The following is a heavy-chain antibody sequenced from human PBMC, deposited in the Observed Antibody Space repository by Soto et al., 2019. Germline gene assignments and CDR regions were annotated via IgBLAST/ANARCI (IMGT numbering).Heavy chain of an antibody. Sequence: EVQLVESGGGLVQPGGSLRLSCAASGFTFSNFWMTWVRQPPGKGLEWVANIRYDGSERYHVDSVKGRFTISRDNAKNSLYLQMNSLRVEDTAMYYCARGHYGDGSGWGQGTLVTVSS. CDR3: ARGHYGDGSG. J-gene: IGHJ4*02. D-gene: IGHD4-17*01. V-gene: IGHV3-7*04. CDR2: IRYDGSER. CDR1: GFTFSNFW.